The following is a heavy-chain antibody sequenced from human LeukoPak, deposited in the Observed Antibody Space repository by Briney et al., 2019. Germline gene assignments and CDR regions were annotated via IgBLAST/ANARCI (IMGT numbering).Heavy chain of an antibody. CDR3: AREGGDIVVVPAAIPPGVGYYYYMDV. CDR1: GGAFSSYA. Sequence: SVKVSCKASGGAFSSYAISWVRQAPGQGLEWMGGIIPIFGTANYAQKFQGRVTITADESTSTAYMELSSLRSEDTAVYYCAREGGDIVVVPAAIPPGVGYYYYMDVWGKGTTVTVSS. D-gene: IGHD2-2*02. V-gene: IGHV1-69*01. CDR2: IIPIFGTA. J-gene: IGHJ6*03.